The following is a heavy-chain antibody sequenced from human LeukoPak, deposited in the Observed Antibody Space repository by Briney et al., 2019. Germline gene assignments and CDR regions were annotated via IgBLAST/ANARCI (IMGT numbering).Heavy chain of an antibody. CDR1: GDSINTKSYY. D-gene: IGHD5-18*01. J-gene: IGHJ4*02. V-gene: IGHV4-39*01. CDR3: ARHSYGTFDY. Sequence: ASETLSLTCTVSGDSINTKSYYWGWIRQPPGKGLEWIGSIYYSGNTYYNPSLNSRVTLSIDTSKNQFSLRLSSVTAADTAVYYCARHSYGTFDYWGQGTPVTVSS. CDR2: IYYSGNT.